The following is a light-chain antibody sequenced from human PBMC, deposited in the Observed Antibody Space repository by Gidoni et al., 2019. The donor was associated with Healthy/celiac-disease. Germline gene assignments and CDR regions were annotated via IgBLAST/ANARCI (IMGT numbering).Light chain of an antibody. CDR2: KAS. CDR3: QQYNSYSYT. V-gene: IGKV1-5*03. CDR1: QSISSW. J-gene: IGKJ2*01. Sequence: DIQMTQSTSTLSASVGDRVTITCRASQSISSWLAWYQQKPGKAPKLLIYKASSLESGVPSRFSGSGSGTEFTLTISSLQPDDFATYYCQQYNSYSYTFGHGTKLEIK.